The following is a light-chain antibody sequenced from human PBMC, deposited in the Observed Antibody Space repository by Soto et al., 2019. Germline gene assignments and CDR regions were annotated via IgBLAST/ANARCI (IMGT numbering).Light chain of an antibody. V-gene: IGLV2-11*01. CDR1: SSDVGGYNY. Sequence: QSALTQPRSVSGSPGQSVIISCTGTSSDVGGYNYVSWYQQHPGKAPKLMIYDVSKRPSGVPDRFSGSKSGNTASLTISGLQAEDEADYYCCSYAGSYVVFGGGTKLTVL. J-gene: IGLJ2*01. CDR2: DVS. CDR3: CSYAGSYVV.